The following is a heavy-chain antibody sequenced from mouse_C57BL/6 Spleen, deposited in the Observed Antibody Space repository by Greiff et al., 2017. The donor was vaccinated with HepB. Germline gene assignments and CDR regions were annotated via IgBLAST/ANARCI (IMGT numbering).Heavy chain of an antibody. J-gene: IGHJ4*01. CDR2: IRSKSSNDAT. CDR3: VRDGYAMDY. CDR1: GFTFNTYA. Sequence: EVQLVESGGGLVQPKGSLKLSCAASGFTFNTYAMHWVRQAPGKGLEWVARIRSKSSNDATYYADSVKDRFTISRDDSQSMLYLQMNNLKTEDTAMYYCVRDGYAMDYWGQGTSVTVS. V-gene: IGHV10-3*01.